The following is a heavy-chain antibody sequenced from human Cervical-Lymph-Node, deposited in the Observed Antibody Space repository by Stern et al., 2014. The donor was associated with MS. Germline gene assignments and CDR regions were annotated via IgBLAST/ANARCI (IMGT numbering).Heavy chain of an antibody. CDR3: ALSSETSDRWDSLGYDL. D-gene: IGHD1-14*01. CDR1: GCTFSKLP. V-gene: IGHV1-69*01. J-gene: IGHJ5*02. Sequence: VQLVQSGAEVTKPGSSVKVSCKASGCTFSKLPSSWVRQAPGQGLEWMGGIFPGFGTTTYAQEFRGRVTITADVSTSTVYMELSRLRSDDTAVYYCALSSETSDRWDSLGYDLWGQGTLVTVSS. CDR2: IFPGFGTT.